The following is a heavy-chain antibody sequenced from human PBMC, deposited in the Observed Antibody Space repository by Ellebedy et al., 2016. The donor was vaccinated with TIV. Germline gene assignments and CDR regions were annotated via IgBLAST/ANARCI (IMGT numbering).Heavy chain of an antibody. CDR1: GFTVSSNY. CDR3: AKDWQLDYYYYGMDV. D-gene: IGHD4-23*01. J-gene: IGHJ6*02. CDR2: IYSGGST. Sequence: GESLKISXAASGFTVSSNYMSWVRQAPGKGLEWVSVIYSGGSTYYADSVKGRFTISRDNSKNTLYLQMNSLRAEDTAVYYCAKDWQLDYYYYGMDVWGQGTTVTVSS. V-gene: IGHV3-53*05.